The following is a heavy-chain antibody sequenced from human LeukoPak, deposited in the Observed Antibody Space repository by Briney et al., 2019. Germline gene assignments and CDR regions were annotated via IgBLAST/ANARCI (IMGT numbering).Heavy chain of an antibody. D-gene: IGHD2-15*01. CDR2: INTNTGNP. J-gene: IGHJ4*02. V-gene: IGHV7-4-1*02. Sequence: ASVKVSCKASGYTFTRYAMNWLRQAPGQGLEWMGWINTNTGNPTYAQGFTGRFVFSLDTSVSTAYLQISSLKAEDTAVYYCARRCSGGSCYRNFDYWGQGTLVTVSS. CDR1: GYTFTRYA. CDR3: ARRCSGGSCYRNFDY.